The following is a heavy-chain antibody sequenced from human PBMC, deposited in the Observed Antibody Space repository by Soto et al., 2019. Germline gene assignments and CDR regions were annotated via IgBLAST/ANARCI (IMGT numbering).Heavy chain of an antibody. CDR1: GFTFSSYA. V-gene: IGHV3-23*01. CDR3: AKDLPHGYYYYYGMDV. Sequence: GGSLRLSCAASGFTFSSYAMSWVRQAPGKGLEWVSAISGSGGSTYYADSVKGRFTISRDNSKNTLYLQMNSLRAEDTAVYYCAKDLPHGYYYYYGMDVWGQGTTVTVSS. J-gene: IGHJ6*02. CDR2: ISGSGGST.